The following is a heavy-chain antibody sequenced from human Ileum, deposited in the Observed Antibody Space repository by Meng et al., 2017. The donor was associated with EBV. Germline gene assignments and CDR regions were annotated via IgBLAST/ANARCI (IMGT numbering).Heavy chain of an antibody. D-gene: IGHD2-2*01. J-gene: IGHJ4*02. CDR2: IYYSGST. CDR1: GGSISSSSYY. CDR3: ARSIVVVPAAIYY. V-gene: IGHV4-39*01. Sequence: LQLQEAGPGLVKPSETLSLTCTVSGGSISSSSYYWGWIRQPPGKGLEWIGSIYYSGSTYYNPSLKRRVTISVDTSKNQFSLKLSSVTAADTAVYYCARSIVVVPAAIYYWGQGTLVTVSS.